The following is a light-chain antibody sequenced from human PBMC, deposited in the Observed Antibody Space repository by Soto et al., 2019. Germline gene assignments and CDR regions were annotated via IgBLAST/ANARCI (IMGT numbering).Light chain of an antibody. Sequence: QSALTQPASVSGSPGQSITISCTGTSSYVGGYNSVSWYQQHPGKAPKLMIYEVSNRPSGVSNRFSGSKSGNTASLTISGLQAEDEADYYCSSYTTSSTLLYVFGTGTKVTVL. CDR1: SSYVGGYNS. J-gene: IGLJ1*01. CDR2: EVS. CDR3: SSYTTSSTLLYV. V-gene: IGLV2-14*01.